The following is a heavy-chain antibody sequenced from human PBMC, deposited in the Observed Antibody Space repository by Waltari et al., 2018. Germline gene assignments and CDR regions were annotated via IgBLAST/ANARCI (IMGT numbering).Heavy chain of an antibody. D-gene: IGHD3-3*02. J-gene: IGHJ6*03. V-gene: IGHV4-34*01. CDR2: INHSGST. CDR1: GGSFSGYY. Sequence: QVQLQQWGAGLLKPSETLSLTCAVYGGSFSGYYWRWIRKPPGKGLEWIGEINHSGSTNYNPSLKSRVTISVDTSKNQFSLKLSSVTAADTAVYYCARHGPIFGVLNYMDVWGKGTTVTVSS. CDR3: ARHGPIFGVLNYMDV.